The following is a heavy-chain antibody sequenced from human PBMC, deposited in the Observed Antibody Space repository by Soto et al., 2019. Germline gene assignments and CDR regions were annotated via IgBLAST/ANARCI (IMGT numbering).Heavy chain of an antibody. CDR3: AREARRRSYYDSSGYDAFDI. D-gene: IGHD3-22*01. CDR2: IYSGGST. Sequence: GGSLRLSCEASGFTVSSNYMSWVRQAPGKGLEWVSVIYSGGSTYYADSVKGRFTISRDNSKNTLYLQMNSLRAEDTAVYYCAREARRRSYYDSSGYDAFDIWGQGTMVTVSS. J-gene: IGHJ3*02. CDR1: GFTVSSNY. V-gene: IGHV3-53*01.